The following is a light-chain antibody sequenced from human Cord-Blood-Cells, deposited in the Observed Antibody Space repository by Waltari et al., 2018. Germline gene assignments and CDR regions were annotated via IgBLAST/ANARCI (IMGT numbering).Light chain of an antibody. V-gene: IGLV1-51*02. CDR3: GTWDSSLSARV. J-gene: IGLJ2*01. Sequence: QSVLTQPPSVSATPGQKVTISCSGSSSNIGNNYVSWFQQLPGTAPKLLIYENTKRPSGIPDLFSGSKSGTSATLGITGLQTGDEADYYCGTWDSSLSARVFGGGTKLTVL. CDR1: SSNIGNNY. CDR2: ENT.